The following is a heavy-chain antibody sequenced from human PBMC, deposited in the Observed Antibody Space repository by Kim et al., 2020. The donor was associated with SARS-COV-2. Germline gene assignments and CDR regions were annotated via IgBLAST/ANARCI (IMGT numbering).Heavy chain of an antibody. CDR1: GYTFTSYD. D-gene: IGHD3-22*01. V-gene: IGHV1-8*01. Sequence: ASVKVSCKASGYTFTSYDINWVRHATGQGLEWMGWMNPNSGNTGYAQKFQGRVTMTRNTSISTAYMELSSLRSEDTAVYYCARGRKDTMIVVVITIGGYYFDYWGQGTLVTVSS. CDR3: ARGRKDTMIVVVITIGGYYFDY. J-gene: IGHJ4*02. CDR2: MNPNSGNT.